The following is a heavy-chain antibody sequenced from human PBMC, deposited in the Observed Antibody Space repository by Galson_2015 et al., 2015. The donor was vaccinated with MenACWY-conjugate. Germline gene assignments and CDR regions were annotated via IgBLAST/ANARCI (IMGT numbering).Heavy chain of an antibody. CDR1: GYTFTTCG. V-gene: IGHV1-18*01. CDR2: IGTNHGTGKYGDT. Sequence: SVKVSCKASGYTFTTCGISWVRQARGQGLEWVGWIGTNHGTGKYGDTNYAQKFRDSVTLTADTSTSTAYLELRSLRSVDSAVYFCARDKLLWFGEFQNRVDPWGQGTLVTVSS. J-gene: IGHJ5*02. CDR3: ARDKLLWFGEFQNRVDP. D-gene: IGHD3-10*01.